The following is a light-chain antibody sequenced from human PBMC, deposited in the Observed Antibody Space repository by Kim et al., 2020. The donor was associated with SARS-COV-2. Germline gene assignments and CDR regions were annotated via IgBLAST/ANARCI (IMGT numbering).Light chain of an antibody. CDR3: QVWDRTSDRV. J-gene: IGLJ3*02. CDR2: YDS. V-gene: IGLV3-21*04. CDR1: NIAAKS. Sequence: VAPGTPASITCGGDNIAAKSVPWYQQKPGQAPVVVIYYDSGRPSGIPERFSGSNSGNTATLTISRVEAGDEADYYCQVWDRTSDRVFGGGTKLTVL.